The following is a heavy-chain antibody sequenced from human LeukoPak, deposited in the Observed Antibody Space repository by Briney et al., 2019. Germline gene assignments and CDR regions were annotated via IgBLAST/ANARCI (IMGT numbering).Heavy chain of an antibody. V-gene: IGHV1-2*02. CDR3: AADRKSQLLLDY. J-gene: IGHJ4*02. Sequence: ASVKVSCKSSGFTITDEYIHWVRQAPGQGLEWMGWINPYSGAINYAQKFQGRVTLTRDTSISTAYMELSRLTSGDTAVYYCAADRKSQLLLDYWGQGTLVTVSS. CDR1: GFTITDEY. D-gene: IGHD2-2*01. CDR2: INPYSGAI.